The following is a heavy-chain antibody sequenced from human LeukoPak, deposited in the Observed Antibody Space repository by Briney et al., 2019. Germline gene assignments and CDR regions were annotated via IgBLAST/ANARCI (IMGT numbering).Heavy chain of an antibody. CDR2: VWDDGSSQ. V-gene: IGHV3-33*01. Sequence: GGSLRLSCAASGFTFSSYGMHWVRQAPGKGLEWVAVVWDDGSSQNYADSVKGRFTISRDNSKNSLYLQMNSLRAEDTAVYYCARGGFFDWFDPWGQGTLVTVSS. D-gene: IGHD3-16*01. CDR1: GFTFSSYG. CDR3: ARGGFFDWFDP. J-gene: IGHJ5*02.